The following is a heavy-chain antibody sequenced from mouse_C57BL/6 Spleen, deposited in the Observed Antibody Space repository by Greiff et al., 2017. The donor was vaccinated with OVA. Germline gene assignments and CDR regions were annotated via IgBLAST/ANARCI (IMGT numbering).Heavy chain of an antibody. CDR3: ARSDGSSYGWLAY. D-gene: IGHD1-1*01. J-gene: IGHJ3*01. Sequence: QVQLQQPGAELVRPGSSVKLSCKASGYTFTSYWMHWVKQRPIQGLEWIGNIDPSDSETHYNQKFKDKATLTVDKSSSTAYMQLSSLTSEDSAVYYCARSDGSSYGWLAYWGQGTLVTVSA. V-gene: IGHV1-52*01. CDR1: GYTFTSYW. CDR2: IDPSDSET.